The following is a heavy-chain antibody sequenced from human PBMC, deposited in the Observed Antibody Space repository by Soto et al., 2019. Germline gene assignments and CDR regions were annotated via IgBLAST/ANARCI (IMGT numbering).Heavy chain of an antibody. J-gene: IGHJ4*02. Sequence: SETLSLTCAVSGDSINTGAYYWTWIRQSPGKGLEWIGCIYNNGGTDYSPSLESRVSISMDTSKNQFSLSLTSVTAADTAIYYCARGLTEWSDDYWGQGALVTVSS. CDR1: GDSINTGAYY. CDR3: ARGLTEWSDDY. D-gene: IGHD3-3*01. CDR2: IYNNGGT. V-gene: IGHV4-31*11.